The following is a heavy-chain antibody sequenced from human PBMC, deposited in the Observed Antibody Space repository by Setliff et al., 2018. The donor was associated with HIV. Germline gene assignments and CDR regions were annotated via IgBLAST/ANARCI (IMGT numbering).Heavy chain of an antibody. CDR1: GFTLNSYG. J-gene: IGHJ5*02. CDR3: ARVADTSPSRVGSTRWFDP. Sequence: GASVKVSCKASGFTLNSYGITWVRQAPGQGLQWMGWISAYNGNTNYAQKVQGRVRMTTDTSTNTAYMELRNLRSDDTAVYYCARVADTSPSRVGSTRWFDPWGQGTLVTVSS. CDR2: ISAYNGNT. V-gene: IGHV1-18*01. D-gene: IGHD1-26*01.